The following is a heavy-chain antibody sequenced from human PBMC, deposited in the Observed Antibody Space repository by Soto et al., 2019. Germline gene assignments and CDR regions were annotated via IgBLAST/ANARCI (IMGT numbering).Heavy chain of an antibody. Sequence: PSETLSLTCTVPGGSVSSGSYYWSWIRQPPGKGLEWIGYIYYSGSTNYNPSLKSRVTISVDTSKNQFSLKLSSVTAADTAVYYCAREVTPDFWSGYHNWFDPWGQGTLVTVSS. D-gene: IGHD3-3*01. CDR1: GGSVSSGSYY. CDR2: IYYSGST. V-gene: IGHV4-61*01. CDR3: AREVTPDFWSGYHNWFDP. J-gene: IGHJ5*02.